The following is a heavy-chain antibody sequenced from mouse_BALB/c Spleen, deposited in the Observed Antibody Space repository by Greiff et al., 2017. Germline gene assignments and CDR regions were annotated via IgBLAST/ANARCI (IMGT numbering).Heavy chain of an antibody. CDR1: GYTFTSYW. J-gene: IGHJ3*01. CDR3: APNYYGYCAY. Sequence: QVQLQQSGAELAKPGASVKMSCKASGYTFTSYWMHWVKQRPGQGLEWIGYINPSTGYTEYNQKFKDKATLTADKSSSTAYMQLSSLTSEDSAVYYCAPNYYGYCAYWGQGTLVTVSA. V-gene: IGHV1-7*01. D-gene: IGHD1-1*01. CDR2: INPSTGYT.